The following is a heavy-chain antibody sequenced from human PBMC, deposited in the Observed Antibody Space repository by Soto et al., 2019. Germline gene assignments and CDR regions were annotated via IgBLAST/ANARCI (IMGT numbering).Heavy chain of an antibody. V-gene: IGHV4-59*01. CDR2: IYYSGST. Sequence: SETLSLTCAVSDGSISSYYWSWIRKPPGKGLEWIGYIYYSGSTNYNPSLKSRVTISVDTSKNQFSLKLSSVTAADTAVYYCAREGAARGYYYYGMDVWGQGTTVTVSS. D-gene: IGHD3-16*01. CDR1: DGSISSYY. CDR3: AREGAARGYYYYGMDV. J-gene: IGHJ6*02.